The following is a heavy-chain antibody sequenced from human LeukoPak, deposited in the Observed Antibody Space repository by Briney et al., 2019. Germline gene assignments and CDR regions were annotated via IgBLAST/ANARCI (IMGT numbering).Heavy chain of an antibody. CDR1: GFAFSSYA. J-gene: IGHJ4*02. CDR2: ISGSGSTT. CDR3: AKVHSPGYSSGWLYFDY. Sequence: GGSLRLSCAASGFAFSSYAMNWVRQAPGKGLEWVSTISGSGSTTYYADSVTGRFTISRDNSRNTLYLQMNSLRAEDTAIYYCAKVHSPGYSSGWLYFDYWGQGTLATVSS. V-gene: IGHV3-23*01. D-gene: IGHD6-19*01.